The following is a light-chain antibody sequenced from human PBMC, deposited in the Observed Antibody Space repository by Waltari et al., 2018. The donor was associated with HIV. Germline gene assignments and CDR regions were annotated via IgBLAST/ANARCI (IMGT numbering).Light chain of an antibody. CDR2: GAS. Sequence: DIVMMQSPGTLSVSPGERANLSCRASPSVSRNLAWYQQTPGQPPRLLIYGASTRATGIPARFSATGSGTEFTLTISSLQSEDFAVYYCQQYNIWPPLTFGGGTKVEMK. CDR3: QQYNIWPPLT. CDR1: PSVSRN. V-gene: IGKV3-15*01. J-gene: IGKJ4*01.